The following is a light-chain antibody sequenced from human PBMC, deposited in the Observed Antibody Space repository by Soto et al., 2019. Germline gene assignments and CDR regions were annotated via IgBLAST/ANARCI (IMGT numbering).Light chain of an antibody. CDR1: SSDVGGYNY. CDR3: SSYTNSNTLV. CDR2: DVS. V-gene: IGLV2-14*01. J-gene: IGLJ1*01. Sequence: QCVLTQPASVSGSPGQSITISCTGTSSDVGGYNYVSWYQQYPGKAPKLMIYDVSNRPSGVSDRFSGSKSGNTASLTISGLQAEDEADYYCSSYTNSNTLVFGTGTKVTVL.